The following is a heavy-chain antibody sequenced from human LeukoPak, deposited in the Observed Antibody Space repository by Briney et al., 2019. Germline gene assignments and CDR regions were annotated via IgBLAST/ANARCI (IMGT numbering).Heavy chain of an antibody. CDR2: ISAYNGNT. CDR1: GYTFTSYG. Sequence: ASVKVSCKASGYTFTSYGISWVRQAPGQGLEWMGWISAYNGNTNYAQKLQGRVTMTTDTSTSTAYMELRSLRSDDTAVYYCARARRGYNYCAFDIWGQGTMVTVSS. J-gene: IGHJ3*02. D-gene: IGHD5-24*01. V-gene: IGHV1-18*01. CDR3: ARARRGYNYCAFDI.